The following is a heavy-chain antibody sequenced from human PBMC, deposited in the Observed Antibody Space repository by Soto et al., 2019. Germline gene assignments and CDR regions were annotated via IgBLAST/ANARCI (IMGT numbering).Heavy chain of an antibody. Sequence: GASVKVSCKASGYTFTGYYMHWVRQAPGQGLECMGWINPNSGGTNYAQKFQGWVTMTRDTSISTAYMELSRLRSDDTAVYYCARDVGIVGATTSYYYYGMDVWGQGTTVTVSS. V-gene: IGHV1-2*04. J-gene: IGHJ6*02. CDR2: INPNSGGT. CDR1: GYTFTGYY. D-gene: IGHD1-26*01. CDR3: ARDVGIVGATTSYYYYGMDV.